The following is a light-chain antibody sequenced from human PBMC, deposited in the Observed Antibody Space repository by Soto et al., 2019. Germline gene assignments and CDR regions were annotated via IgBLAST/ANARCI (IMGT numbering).Light chain of an antibody. CDR1: QSVSSSY. CDR3: QQYGGSPPFT. CDR2: GAS. J-gene: IGKJ2*01. V-gene: IGKV3-20*01. Sequence: EIVLTQSPGTLSLSPGERDTLSCRASQSVSSSYLAWYQQKPDQAPRLLIYGASNRASGIPDRFSGGASGTGFTLTISRLEPEDFAVYFCQQYGGSPPFTFGQGTKVEIK.